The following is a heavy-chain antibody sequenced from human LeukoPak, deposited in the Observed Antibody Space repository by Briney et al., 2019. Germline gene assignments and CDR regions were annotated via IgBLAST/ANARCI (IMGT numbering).Heavy chain of an antibody. CDR2: IYYSGST. V-gene: IGHV4-59*08. Sequence: PSETLSLTCSVSGGSISTYYWSWIRQPPGKGLGWIGYIYYSGSTSYNPSLKSRVTISVDTSKNQFSLDLSSVTAADTAVYYCARHGIVDSSRKYYFDYWGQGTLVTVSS. J-gene: IGHJ4*02. D-gene: IGHD6-13*01. CDR3: ARHGIVDSSRKYYFDY. CDR1: GGSISTYY.